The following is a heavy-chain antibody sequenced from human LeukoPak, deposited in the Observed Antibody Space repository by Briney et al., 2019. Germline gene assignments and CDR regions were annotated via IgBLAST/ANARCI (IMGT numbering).Heavy chain of an antibody. CDR3: ARPDHCSSTSCYTVDYYYYYGMDV. Sequence: SVKVSCKASGGTFSSYAISWVRQAPGQGLEWMGGIIPIFGTANYAQKFQGRVTITADESSSTAYMELSSLRSEDTAVYYCARPDHCSSTSCYTVDYYYYYGMDVWGQGTTVTVSS. D-gene: IGHD2-2*02. CDR1: GGTFSSYA. V-gene: IGHV1-69*13. CDR2: IIPIFGTA. J-gene: IGHJ6*02.